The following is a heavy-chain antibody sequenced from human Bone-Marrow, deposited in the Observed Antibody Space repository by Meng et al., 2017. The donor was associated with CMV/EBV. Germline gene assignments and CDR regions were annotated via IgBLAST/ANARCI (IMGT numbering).Heavy chain of an antibody. J-gene: IGHJ6*02. CDR2: ISYDGSNK. CDR3: ARSGEPEGTYGMDV. Sequence: GGSLRLSCAASGFTFSSYAMHWVRQAPGKGLEWVAVISYDGSNKYYADSVKGRFTISRDNSKNTLYLQMNSLRAEDTAVYYCARSGEPEGTYGMDVWGQATTVTVSS. D-gene: IGHD1-14*01. V-gene: IGHV3-30*04. CDR1: GFTFSSYA.